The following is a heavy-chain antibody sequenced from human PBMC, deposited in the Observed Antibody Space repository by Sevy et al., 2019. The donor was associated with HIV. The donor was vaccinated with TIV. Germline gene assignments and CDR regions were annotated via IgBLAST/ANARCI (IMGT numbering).Heavy chain of an antibody. CDR2: ISPSSSFI. CDR3: VRDVGTSRVQGEYFYDGMDV. Sequence: GGSLRLSCVASGFLFSSYNLNWVRQVPGKGLEWVSSISPSSSFIYYADSVKGRFTISRDNAKNLLYLQMNSLRAEDTAVYYCVRDVGTSRVQGEYFYDGMDVWGQGTTVTVSS. V-gene: IGHV3-21*01. CDR1: GFLFSSYN. J-gene: IGHJ6*02. D-gene: IGHD2-15*01.